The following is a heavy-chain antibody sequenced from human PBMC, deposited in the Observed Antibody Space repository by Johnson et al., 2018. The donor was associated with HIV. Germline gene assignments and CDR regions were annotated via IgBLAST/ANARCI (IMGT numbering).Heavy chain of an antibody. D-gene: IGHD1-26*01. Sequence: QVQLVESGGGVVQPGRSLRLSCAASGFTFSDYAMHWVRQAPGKGLEWVAVISYDGSNKHYADSVKGRFTLSRDNSKNTLYLQMNSLRAEDTAVYYCAREGSGIAGGGAFDIWGQGTMVTVSS. CDR2: ISYDGSNK. CDR1: GFTFSDYA. CDR3: AREGSGIAGGGAFDI. J-gene: IGHJ3*02. V-gene: IGHV3-30-3*01.